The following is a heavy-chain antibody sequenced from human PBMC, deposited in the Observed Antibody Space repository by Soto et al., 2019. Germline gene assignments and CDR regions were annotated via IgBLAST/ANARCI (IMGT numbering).Heavy chain of an antibody. Sequence: QLLESGGGLAQPGGSLTLSCAASGFTFSSSDMNWVRQAPGKGLEWVSIISETGGRTYYADSVKGRFTISRDNARSVLYLQMNSQRADDTAVYYCAKSLNINWKNWFDLWGQGTLVTVSS. V-gene: IGHV3-23*01. D-gene: IGHD1-1*01. CDR2: ISETGGRT. J-gene: IGHJ5*02. CDR1: GFTFSSSD. CDR3: AKSLNINWKNWFDL.